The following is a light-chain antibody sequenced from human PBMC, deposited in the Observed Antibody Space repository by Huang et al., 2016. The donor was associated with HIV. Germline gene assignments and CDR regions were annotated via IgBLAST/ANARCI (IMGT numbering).Light chain of an antibody. V-gene: IGKV2-28*01. J-gene: IGKJ5*01. Sequence: DIVMTQSPLSLSVTPGEPASISCRSSQSLLHSNGYNYLDWYLQRPGQSPQLLIYLGYNRASGVPDRFSGSGSGTECTLKISRVEAEDIGVYYCMQSLQTITFGQGTRLEIK. CDR2: LGY. CDR1: QSLLHSNGYNY. CDR3: MQSLQTIT.